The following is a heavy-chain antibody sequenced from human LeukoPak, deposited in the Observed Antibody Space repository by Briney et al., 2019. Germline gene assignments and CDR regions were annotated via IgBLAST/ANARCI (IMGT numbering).Heavy chain of an antibody. CDR1: GYSISSGYY. CDR2: MSHSAGT. D-gene: IGHD2-15*01. CDR3: ARDSPPAYCSGGSCYFDY. V-gene: IGHV4-38-2*02. Sequence: PSETLSLTCSVSGYSISSGYYWGWIRQPPGKGLEWIGSMSHSAGTYQNPSLKSRVTISIDTSKNEFSLKLSSVTAADTAVYYCARDSPPAYCSGGSCYFDYWGQGTLVTVSS. J-gene: IGHJ4*02.